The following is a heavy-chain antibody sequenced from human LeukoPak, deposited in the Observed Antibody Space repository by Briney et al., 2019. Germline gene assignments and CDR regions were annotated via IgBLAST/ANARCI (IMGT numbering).Heavy chain of an antibody. D-gene: IGHD3-22*01. V-gene: IGHV3-74*01. CDR1: GFTFSSYW. J-gene: IGHJ5*02. CDR3: ARDNPPYYYDSSGYSNEYNWFDP. Sequence: PGGSLRLSSAASGFTFSSYWMHWVRQAPGKGLVWVSRINSDGSSTSYADSVKGRFTISRDNAKNTLYLQMNSLRAEDTAVYYCARDNPPYYYDSSGYSNEYNWFDPWGQGTLVTVSS. CDR2: INSDGSST.